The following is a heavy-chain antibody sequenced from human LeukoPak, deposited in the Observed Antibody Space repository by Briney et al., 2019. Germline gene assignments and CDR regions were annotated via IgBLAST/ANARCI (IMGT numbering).Heavy chain of an antibody. CDR2: ISYDGSNK. V-gene: IGHV3-30*18. D-gene: IGHD1-26*01. CDR1: GFTFSSYG. J-gene: IGHJ4*02. Sequence: GGSLRLSCAASGFTFSSYGMHWVRQAPGKGLEWVAVISYDGSNKYYADSVKGRFTISRDNSKNTLYLQMNSLRAEDTAVYYCAKYSGSYYDPFDYWGQGTLVTVSS. CDR3: AKYSGSYYDPFDY.